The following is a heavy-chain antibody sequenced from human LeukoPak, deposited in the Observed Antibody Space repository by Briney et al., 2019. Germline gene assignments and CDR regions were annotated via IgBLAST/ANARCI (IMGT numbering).Heavy chain of an antibody. Sequence: GASVKVSCKTSGYTFTRFGTSWVRQAPGQGLEWLGLVKPKSGDSDFVQKFRGRVTVTTDVSTTTIHMELSNLRSDDTAVYYCARDRGVPGPGNALDIWGQGTMVTVSS. J-gene: IGHJ3*02. CDR2: VKPKSGDS. CDR1: GYTFTRFG. V-gene: IGHV1-18*01. CDR3: ARDRGVPGPGNALDI. D-gene: IGHD2-8*01.